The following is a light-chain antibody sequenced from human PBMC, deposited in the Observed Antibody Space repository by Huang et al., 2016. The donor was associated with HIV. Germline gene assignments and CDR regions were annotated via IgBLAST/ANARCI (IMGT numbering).Light chain of an antibody. Sequence: DIQMTQSPSTLSASVGDRGTITCRASQNINTWLAWEQQKPWKTPDLLIYRAASLQVGVPSRFTGSGSGTEFTLTITSLQPDDLGTYCCQQYNTYLYTFGQGTKLEI. CDR3: QQYNTYLYT. J-gene: IGKJ2*01. V-gene: IGKV1-5*03. CDR2: RAA. CDR1: QNINTW.